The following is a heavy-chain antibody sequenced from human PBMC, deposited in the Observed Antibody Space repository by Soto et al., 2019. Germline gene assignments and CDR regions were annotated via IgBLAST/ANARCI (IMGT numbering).Heavy chain of an antibody. CDR1: GFTVSSNY. CDR2: IYSGGST. Sequence: GGSLRLSCAASGFTVSSNYMSWVRQAPGKGLEWVSVIYSGGSTYYADSVKGRFTISRDNSKNTLYLQMNSLRAEDTAVYYCARPGDYLKSGPSYYYYGMDVWGQGTTVTVSS. D-gene: IGHD4-17*01. J-gene: IGHJ6*02. V-gene: IGHV3-53*01. CDR3: ARPGDYLKSGPSYYYYGMDV.